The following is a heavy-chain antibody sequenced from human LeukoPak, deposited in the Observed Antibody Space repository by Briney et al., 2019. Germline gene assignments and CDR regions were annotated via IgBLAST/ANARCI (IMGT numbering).Heavy chain of an antibody. J-gene: IGHJ6*02. CDR1: GGTFSSYA. CDR3: ARHGGFRINSSGDYSYPLDV. V-gene: IGHV1-69*04. Sequence: SVKVSCKASGGTFSSYAISWVRQAPGQGLEWMGRIIPILGIANYAQKFQGRVTITADKSTSTAYMELSSLRSEDTAVYYCARHGGFRINSSGDYSYPLDVWGQGTTVTVSS. CDR2: IIPILGIA. D-gene: IGHD6-6*01.